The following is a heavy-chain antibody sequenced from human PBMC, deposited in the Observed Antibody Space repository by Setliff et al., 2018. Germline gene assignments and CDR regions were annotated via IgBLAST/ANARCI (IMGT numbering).Heavy chain of an antibody. Sequence: ASVKVSCKASGYTFTSYGISWVRQAPGQGLEWMGRFNPNSGDTNSAQKFQGKVTMTRDTSTSTVYMEVSSLRSEDTAVYFCARDRFYNSWSGTSITAPHDAFDIWGQGTMVTVSS. V-gene: IGHV1-18*01. D-gene: IGHD3-3*01. CDR1: GYTFTSYG. CDR3: ARDRFYNSWSGTSITAPHDAFDI. CDR2: FNPNSGDT. J-gene: IGHJ3*02.